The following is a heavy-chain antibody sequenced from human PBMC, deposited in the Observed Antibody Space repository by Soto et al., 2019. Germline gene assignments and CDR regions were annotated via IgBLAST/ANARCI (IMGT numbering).Heavy chain of an antibody. CDR1: GHTLTELS. D-gene: IGHD6-19*01. Sequence: QVQLLQSGAEVKKPGASVKVSCKVSGHTLTELSMHWVRQAPGRGLEWMGGFDPEDGETIFAQKFQGRVTMTEDTSTDSTYMELTSLRSEGTAVYYSATGRARWLHSPFDYWGQGTLVTISS. CDR3: ATGRARWLHSPFDY. CDR2: FDPEDGET. J-gene: IGHJ4*02. V-gene: IGHV1-24*01.